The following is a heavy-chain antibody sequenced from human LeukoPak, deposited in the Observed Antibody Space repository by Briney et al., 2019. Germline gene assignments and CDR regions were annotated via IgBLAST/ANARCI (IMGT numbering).Heavy chain of an antibody. CDR2: ISAYNGNT. V-gene: IGHV1-18*01. CDR1: GYTFTSYG. Sequence: ASVKVSCKASGYTFTSYGISWVRQAPGQGLEWMGWISAYNGNTNYAQKPQGRVTMTTDTSTSTAYMELRSLRSDDTAVYYCARGVAVAGRRGVFDYWGQGTLVTVSS. CDR3: ARGVAVAGRRGVFDY. D-gene: IGHD6-19*01. J-gene: IGHJ4*02.